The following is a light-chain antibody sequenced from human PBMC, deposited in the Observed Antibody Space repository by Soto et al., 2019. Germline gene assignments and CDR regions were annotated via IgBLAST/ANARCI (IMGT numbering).Light chain of an antibody. V-gene: IGKV1-27*01. CDR3: QKYDSVPFT. J-gene: IGKJ3*01. CDR2: GAS. Sequence: DIQMTQSPSSLSASVRDRVTITCRASQGISNYLAWYQQKPGKVPELLIYGASTLQSGVQSRFSGSGSGTDFTLTIRRLQPEDVATYYCQKYDSVPFTFGPGTKVDLK. CDR1: QGISNY.